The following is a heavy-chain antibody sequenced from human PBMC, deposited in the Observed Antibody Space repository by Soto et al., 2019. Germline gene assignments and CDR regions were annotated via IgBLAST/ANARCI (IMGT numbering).Heavy chain of an antibody. Sequence: WRSLRLSCAACGFIFSSYHFNWVRQAPGKGLEWVCSISSDSTYIYYADSVKGRFTISRDNAKKSLYLQTNSLTTEDTAVYFCVRREDIDNGAQGTLVTGSS. CDR1: GFIFSSYH. CDR3: VRREDIDN. J-gene: IGHJ4*01. V-gene: IGHV3-21*01. CDR2: ISSDSTYI.